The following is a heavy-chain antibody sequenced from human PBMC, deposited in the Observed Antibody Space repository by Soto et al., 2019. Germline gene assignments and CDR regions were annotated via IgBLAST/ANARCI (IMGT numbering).Heavy chain of an antibody. D-gene: IGHD3-3*01. CDR3: ARDRIGFLGGFDYYYGMDV. CDR2: IMPIMGTT. J-gene: IGHJ6*02. V-gene: IGHV1-69*12. CDR1: GGTFSSYA. Sequence: QLMQSGAEVRKPGSSVRVSCKASGGTFSSYAIGWVRQAPGQGLEWMGGIMPIMGTTNYAQKFQGRVTITADESANTVYLEVSSLRSADTAVYYCARDRIGFLGGFDYYYGMDVWGQWTTVTVSS.